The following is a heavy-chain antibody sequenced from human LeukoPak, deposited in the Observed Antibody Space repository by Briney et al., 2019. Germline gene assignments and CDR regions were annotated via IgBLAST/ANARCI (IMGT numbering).Heavy chain of an antibody. V-gene: IGHV4-34*01. Sequence: SETLSLTCAVYGGSFSGYYWSWIRQPPGKGLEWIGEINHSGSTNYNPSLKSRVTISVDTSKNQFSLKLSSVTAADTAVYYCARVRYYDSSGYVYWGQGTPVTVSS. D-gene: IGHD3-22*01. CDR1: GGSFSGYY. J-gene: IGHJ4*02. CDR2: INHSGST. CDR3: ARVRYYDSSGYVY.